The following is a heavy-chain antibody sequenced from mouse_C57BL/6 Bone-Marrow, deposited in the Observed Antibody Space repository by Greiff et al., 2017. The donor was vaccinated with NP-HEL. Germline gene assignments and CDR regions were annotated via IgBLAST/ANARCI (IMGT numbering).Heavy chain of an antibody. V-gene: IGHV1-5*01. Sequence: EVQLQQSGTVLARPGASVKMSCKTSGYTFTSYWMHWVKQRPGQGLEWIGAIYPGNSDTSYNQKFKGKAKLTADKSSSTAYMELRSLTSEDSAVYFCVYYYGSSPFAYWGQGTLVTVSA. CDR1: GYTFTSYW. CDR3: VYYYGSSPFAY. J-gene: IGHJ3*01. CDR2: IYPGNSDT. D-gene: IGHD1-1*01.